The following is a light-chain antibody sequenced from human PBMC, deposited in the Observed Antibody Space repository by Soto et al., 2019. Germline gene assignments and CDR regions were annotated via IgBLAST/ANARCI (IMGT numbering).Light chain of an antibody. J-gene: IGKJ1*01. Sequence: ILMTQSPSTLSASIGDRVTITCRASQGIETYLAWYQQKPGKAPRLLIYQATRLESGVPSRFSGSGSGTEFTLAISSLQPDDFASYYCQQFYRSSWTFGPGTKVETK. CDR2: QAT. CDR3: QQFYRSSWT. CDR1: QGIETY. V-gene: IGKV1-5*03.